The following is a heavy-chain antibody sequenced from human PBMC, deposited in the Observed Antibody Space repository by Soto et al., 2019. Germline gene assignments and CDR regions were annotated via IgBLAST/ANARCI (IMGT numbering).Heavy chain of an antibody. J-gene: IGHJ4*02. V-gene: IGHV1-18*01. D-gene: IGHD4-17*01. CDR1: GYTFTSYG. Sequence: QVQLVQSGAEVKKPGASVKVSCKASGYTFTSYGISWVRQAPGQGLEWMGWISAYNGNTNYAQKLQGRVTMTTDTXTXXAYMELRSLRSDDTAVYYCARAAAYNYGDHHRDDYWGQGTLVTVSS. CDR3: ARAAAYNYGDHHRDDY. CDR2: ISAYNGNT.